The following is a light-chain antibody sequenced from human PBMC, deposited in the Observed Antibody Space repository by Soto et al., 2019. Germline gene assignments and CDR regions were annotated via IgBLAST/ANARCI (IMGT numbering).Light chain of an antibody. CDR1: QTISSW. Sequence: DIQMTQSPSTLSGSVGDRVTITCRASQTISSWLAWYQQKPGKAPKLLIYKASTLKSGVPSRFSGSGSGTDFTLTISSLQPDDFATYYCQHYNSYSEAFGQGTKVDLK. CDR3: QHYNSYSEA. CDR2: KAS. V-gene: IGKV1-5*03. J-gene: IGKJ1*01.